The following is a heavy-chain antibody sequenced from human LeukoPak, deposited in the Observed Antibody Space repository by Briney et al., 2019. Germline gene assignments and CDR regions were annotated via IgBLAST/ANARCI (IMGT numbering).Heavy chain of an antibody. J-gene: IGHJ6*02. CDR1: GGSFSGYY. CDR3: ARVNTGCNSTSCYARAYYYYYYGMDV. CDR2: INHSGST. D-gene: IGHD2-2*01. Sequence: PSETLSLTCAVYGGSFSGYYWSWIRQPPGKGLEWIGEINHSGSTNYNPSLKSRVTISVDTSKNQFSLKLSSVTAADTAVYYCARVNTGCNSTSCYARAYYYYYYGMDVWGQGTTVTVSS. V-gene: IGHV4-34*01.